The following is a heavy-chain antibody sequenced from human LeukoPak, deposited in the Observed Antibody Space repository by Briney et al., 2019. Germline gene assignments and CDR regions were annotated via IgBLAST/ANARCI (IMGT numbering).Heavy chain of an antibody. CDR3: ARRLIGAAAASGYYGMDV. D-gene: IGHD6-13*01. J-gene: IGHJ6*02. Sequence: ASVKVSCKASGYTFTSYDINWVRQATGQGLEWMGWMNPNSGNTGYAQKFQGRVTMTRNTSISTAYMELSSLRSEDTAVYYCARRLIGAAAASGYYGMDVWGQGTTVTVSS. CDR1: GYTFTSYD. CDR2: MNPNSGNT. V-gene: IGHV1-8*01.